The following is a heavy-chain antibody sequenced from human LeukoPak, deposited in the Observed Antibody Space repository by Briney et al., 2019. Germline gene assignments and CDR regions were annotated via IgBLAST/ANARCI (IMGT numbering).Heavy chain of an antibody. CDR2: IKQDGSEK. D-gene: IGHD3-16*01. Sequence: GGSLRLSCAGSGITLSTYWMSWVRQTPGKGLEWVAYIKQDGSEKYYVDSVKGRFTISRDNAKNSLHLEMNSLRAEDTAVYYCARGHKGLQVWGQGTTVTVSS. V-gene: IGHV3-7*05. J-gene: IGHJ6*02. CDR1: GITLSTYW. CDR3: ARGHKGLQV.